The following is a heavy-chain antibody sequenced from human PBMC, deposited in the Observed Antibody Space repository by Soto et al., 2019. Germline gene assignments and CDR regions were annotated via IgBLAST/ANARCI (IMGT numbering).Heavy chain of an antibody. Sequence: EVQLVESGGGLVQPGGSLRLSCAASGFTFTSYYMSWVRQAQGKGLEWVANVNEDGSEGYYVDSVKGRFTISRDNAKNSLYLQMNSLRAEDTAVYYCARDRVAGTTVDYWGQGTLVTVSS. D-gene: IGHD6-19*01. J-gene: IGHJ4*02. CDR3: ARDRVAGTTVDY. CDR1: GFTFTSYY. V-gene: IGHV3-7*01. CDR2: VNEDGSEG.